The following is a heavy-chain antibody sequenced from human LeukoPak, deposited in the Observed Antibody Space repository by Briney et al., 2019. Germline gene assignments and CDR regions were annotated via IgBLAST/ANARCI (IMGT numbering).Heavy chain of an antibody. CDR2: IYYSGST. Sequence: SETLSLTCTASGGSVNNYYWSWIRQPPGKGLEWIGYIYYSGSTNCNPSLKSRVTISVDRSRNQFSLVLASVTAADTAVYYCARGPYYDSSGFDSWGQGTLVTVSS. J-gene: IGHJ4*02. CDR3: ARGPYYDSSGFDS. D-gene: IGHD3-22*01. CDR1: GGSVNNYY. V-gene: IGHV4-59*02.